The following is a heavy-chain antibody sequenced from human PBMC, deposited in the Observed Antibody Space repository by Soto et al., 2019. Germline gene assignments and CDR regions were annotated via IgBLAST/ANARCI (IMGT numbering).Heavy chain of an antibody. CDR1: GFTFSNYG. J-gene: IGHJ3*02. Sequence: GGALRLSCAASGFTFSNYGMHWVRQAPGKGLEWVAVISYDGSNKYYADSVKGRFTISRDNSKNTLYLQMNSLRAEDTAVYYCAKDLGSGSYLFDAFDIWGQGTMVTVSS. D-gene: IGHD1-26*01. V-gene: IGHV3-30*18. CDR2: ISYDGSNK. CDR3: AKDLGSGSYLFDAFDI.